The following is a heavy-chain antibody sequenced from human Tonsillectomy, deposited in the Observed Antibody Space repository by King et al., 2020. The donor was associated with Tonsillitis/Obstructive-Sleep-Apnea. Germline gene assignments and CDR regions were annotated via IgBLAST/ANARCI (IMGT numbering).Heavy chain of an antibody. Sequence: VQLQESGPGLVKPSETLSLTCTVSGGSISSYYWSWIRQPPGKGLEWIGYIYYIGSTNYNPSLKSRVTISVDTSKNQFSLKLSSVTAADTAVYYCAREPTQGYCSSTSCYTEGYWYFDLWGRGTLVTVSS. CDR2: IYYIGST. D-gene: IGHD2-2*02. CDR1: GGSISSYY. V-gene: IGHV4-59*01. J-gene: IGHJ2*01. CDR3: AREPTQGYCSSTSCYTEGYWYFDL.